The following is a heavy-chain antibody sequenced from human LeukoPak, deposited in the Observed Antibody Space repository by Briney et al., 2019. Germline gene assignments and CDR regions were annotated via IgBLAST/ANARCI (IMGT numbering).Heavy chain of an antibody. CDR1: GFTFSNYA. D-gene: IGHD4-23*01. Sequence: GGSLRLSCAASGFTFSNYAMSWVRQAPGKGLEWVSVISGSGGTTYSADSVKGRFTISRDNSKNTLYLQMNSLRAEDTAAYYCARERGSSGGNTNGYFDYWGQGPLVTVSS. V-gene: IGHV3-23*01. CDR3: ARERGSSGGNTNGYFDY. CDR2: ISGSGGTT. J-gene: IGHJ4*02.